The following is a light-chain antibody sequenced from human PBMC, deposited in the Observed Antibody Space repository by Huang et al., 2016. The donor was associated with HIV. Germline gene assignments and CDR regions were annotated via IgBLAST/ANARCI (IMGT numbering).Light chain of an antibody. CDR1: QRVCNY. Sequence: IVLTQSPATLSWYPGERVTLSCRASQRVCNYIAWYQQHPGQSPKLLIYDTSNRSTGTPGRFSGSGSETDFTLTNSSLQSEDFAVYYCQQRSSGVTFGGGTKVQVK. CDR2: DTS. V-gene: IGKV3-11*01. J-gene: IGKJ4*01. CDR3: QQRSSGVT.